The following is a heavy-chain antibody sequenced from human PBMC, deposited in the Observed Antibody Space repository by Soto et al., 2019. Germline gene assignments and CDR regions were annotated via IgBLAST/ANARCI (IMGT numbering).Heavy chain of an antibody. CDR3: ARGLYYYASSGYWGY. CDR2: ISSSSSTI. Sequence: EVQLVESGGGLVQPGGSLRLSCAASGFTFSSYSMNWVRQAPGKGLEWVSYISSSSSTIYYADSVKGRFTISRDNAKNSLYLQMNSLRDGDTAVYYCARGLYYYASSGYWGYWGQGTLVTVSS. D-gene: IGHD3-22*01. V-gene: IGHV3-48*02. CDR1: GFTFSSYS. J-gene: IGHJ4*02.